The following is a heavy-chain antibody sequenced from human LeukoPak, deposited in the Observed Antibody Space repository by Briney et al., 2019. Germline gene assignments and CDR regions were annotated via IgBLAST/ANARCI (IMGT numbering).Heavy chain of an antibody. CDR2: IYYSGST. CDR1: GGSISSYS. CDR3: ARWTYYYDSSGYSYWDFDH. J-gene: IGHJ4*02. Sequence: KPSETLSLTRTVSGGSISSYSWSWIRRPPGKGLEWIGYIYYSGSTNYNPSLKSRVTISVDTSKNQFSLGLSSVTAADTAVYYCARWTYYYDSSGYSYWDFDHWGQGTLVTVSS. V-gene: IGHV4-59*01. D-gene: IGHD3-22*01.